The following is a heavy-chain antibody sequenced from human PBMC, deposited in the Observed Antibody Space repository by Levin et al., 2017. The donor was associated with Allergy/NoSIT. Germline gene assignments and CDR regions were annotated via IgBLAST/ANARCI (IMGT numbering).Heavy chain of an antibody. CDR3: ARNLAAKGSFVWFDP. CDR2: IYYSGST. CDR1: GGSISSSSYY. J-gene: IGHJ5*02. Sequence: SQTLSLTCTVSGGSISSSSYYWGWIRQPPGKGLEWIGSIYYSGSTYYNPSLKSRVTISVDTSKNQFSLKLSSVTAADTAVYYCARNLAAKGSFVWFDPWGQGTLVTVSS. D-gene: IGHD6-13*01. V-gene: IGHV4-39*01.